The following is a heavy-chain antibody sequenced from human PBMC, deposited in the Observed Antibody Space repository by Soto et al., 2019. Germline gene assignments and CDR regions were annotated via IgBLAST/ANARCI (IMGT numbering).Heavy chain of an antibody. CDR1: GGIFSSYA. CDR3: ARVGGIGAPPGTDY. V-gene: IGHV1-69*01. Sequence: QVQLVQSGAEVKKTGSSVKVSCKASGGIFSSYAISWLRQDPGQGLEWMGAVIPILGQAYYAQDLQDRVSITADESTRTTYMELSSLRSEDTAVYLCARVGGIGAPPGTDYLCQGTLFTVSS. J-gene: IGHJ4*02. CDR2: VIPILGQA. D-gene: IGHD6-6*01.